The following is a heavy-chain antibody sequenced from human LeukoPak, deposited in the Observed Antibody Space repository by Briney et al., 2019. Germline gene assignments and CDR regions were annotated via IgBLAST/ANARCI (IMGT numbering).Heavy chain of an antibody. CDR2: IYHSGST. CDR3: ARGEQQWLVTWGFYDY. CDR1: GGSISSSNW. J-gene: IGHJ4*02. Sequence: SGTLSLTCAVSGGSISSSNWWSWVRPPPGKGLEWIGEIYHSGSTNYNPSLKSRVTISVDKSKNQFSLKLSSVTAADTAVYYCARGEQQWLVTWGFYDYWGQGTLVTGSS. V-gene: IGHV4-4*02. D-gene: IGHD6-19*01.